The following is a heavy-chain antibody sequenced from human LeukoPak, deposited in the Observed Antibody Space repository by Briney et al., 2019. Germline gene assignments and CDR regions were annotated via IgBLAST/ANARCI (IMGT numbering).Heavy chain of an antibody. V-gene: IGHV1-2*02. CDR3: ARVSRDPGGDVWDY. CDR1: GYTFTSYD. D-gene: IGHD3-16*01. CDR2: INPNSGGT. J-gene: IGHJ4*02. Sequence: GASVKVSCKASGYTFTSYDINWVRQATGQGLEWMGWINPNSGGTNYAQKFQGRVTMTRDTSISTAYMELSRLRSDDTAVYYCARVSRDPGGDVWDYWGQGTLVTVSS.